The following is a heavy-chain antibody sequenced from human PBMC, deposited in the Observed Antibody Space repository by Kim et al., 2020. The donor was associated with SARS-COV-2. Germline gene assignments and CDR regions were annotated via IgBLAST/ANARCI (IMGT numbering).Heavy chain of an antibody. CDR3: ARDLGNYYDSSGYYGDY. J-gene: IGHJ4*02. V-gene: IGHV1-69*13. CDR1: GGTFSSYA. D-gene: IGHD3-22*01. CDR2: IIPIFGTA. Sequence: SVKVSCKASGGTFSSYAISWVRQAPGQGLEWMGGIIPIFGTANYAKKFQGRVTITADESTSTAYMELSSLRSEDTAVYYCARDLGNYYDSSGYYGDYWGQGTLVTVSS.